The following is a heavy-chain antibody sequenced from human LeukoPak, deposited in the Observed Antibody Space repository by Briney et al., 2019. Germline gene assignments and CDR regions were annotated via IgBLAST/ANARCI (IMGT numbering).Heavy chain of an antibody. CDR1: GGSISSYY. CDR2: INHSGST. J-gene: IGHJ6*03. V-gene: IGHV4-34*01. D-gene: IGHD2/OR15-2a*01. Sequence: SETLSLTCTVSGGSISSYYWSWIRQPPGKGLEWIGEINHSGSTNYNPSLKSRVTISVDTSKNQFSLKLSSVTAADTAVYYCARVERINYYYYMDVWGKGTTVTVSS. CDR3: ARVERINYYYYMDV.